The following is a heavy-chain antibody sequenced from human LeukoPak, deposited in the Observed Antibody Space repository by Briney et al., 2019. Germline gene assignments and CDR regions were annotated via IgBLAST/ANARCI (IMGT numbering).Heavy chain of an antibody. CDR2: INPNSGGT. D-gene: IGHD2-2*01. J-gene: IGHJ6*02. CDR3: ARDSSSTSHYYYGMDV. CDR1: GYTFTGYY. Sequence: ASVKVSCKASGYTFTGYYMHWVRQAPGQGLEWMGWINPNSGGTNYAQKFQGWVTMTRGTSISTAYMELSRLRSDDTAVYYCARDSSSTSHYYYGMDVWGQGTTVTVSS. V-gene: IGHV1-2*04.